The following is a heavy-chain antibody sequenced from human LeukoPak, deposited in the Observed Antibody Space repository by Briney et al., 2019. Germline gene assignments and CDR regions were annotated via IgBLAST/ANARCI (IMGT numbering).Heavy chain of an antibody. V-gene: IGHV4-59*12. Sequence: SETLSLTCTVSGGSISSYYWSWIRQPPGKGLEWIGYIYYSGSTNYSPSLKSRVTISVDTAKNQFSLKLNSVTAADTAVYYCARRPQSDRTYDGPSGLDYWGQGTLVGVSS. D-gene: IGHD5-12*01. CDR2: IYYSGST. CDR3: ARRPQSDRTYDGPSGLDY. J-gene: IGHJ4*02. CDR1: GGSISSYY.